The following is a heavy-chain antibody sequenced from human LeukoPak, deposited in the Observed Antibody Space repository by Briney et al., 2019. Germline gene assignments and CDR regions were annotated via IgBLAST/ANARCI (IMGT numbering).Heavy chain of an antibody. V-gene: IGHV3-23*01. D-gene: IGHD4-11*01. CDR1: GFTFSSYA. CDR3: AKDLVLPHDYING. Sequence: PGGSLRLSCTASGFTFSSYAMSWVRQAPGKGLEWVSGISGSGGSTYYADSVKGRFTISRDTSKDTVYLQMNSLRAEDTAVYYCAKDLVLPHDYINGWGQGTLVTVSS. CDR2: ISGSGGST. J-gene: IGHJ4*02.